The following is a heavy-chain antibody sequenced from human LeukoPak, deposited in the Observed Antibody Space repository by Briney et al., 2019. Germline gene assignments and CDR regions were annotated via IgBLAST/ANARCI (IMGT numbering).Heavy chain of an antibody. CDR3: ARDAYDSSGYWIYYYYGMDV. Sequence: SVKVTCKASGGTFSSYAISWVRQAPGQGLEWMGRIIPILGIANYAQKFQGRVTITADKSTSTAYMELSSLRSEDTAVYYCARDAYDSSGYWIYYYYGMDVWGQGTTVTVSS. CDR1: GGTFSSYA. CDR2: IIPILGIA. J-gene: IGHJ6*02. V-gene: IGHV1-69*04. D-gene: IGHD3-22*01.